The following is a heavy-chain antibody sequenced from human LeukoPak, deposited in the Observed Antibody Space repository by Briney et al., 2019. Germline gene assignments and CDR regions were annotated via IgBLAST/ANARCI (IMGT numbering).Heavy chain of an antibody. J-gene: IGHJ2*01. CDR2: IYYLGST. CDR1: GGSISSYY. V-gene: IGHV4-59*01. Sequence: PSETLSLTCTVSGGSISSYYWSWIRQPPGKGLEWVGHIYYLGSTNYNPSLKSRVTISIDTSKNYFPLKLNSVIAADTAVYYCARDRPGSYWYFDLWGRGTLVTVSS. D-gene: IGHD3-10*01. CDR3: ARDRPGSYWYFDL.